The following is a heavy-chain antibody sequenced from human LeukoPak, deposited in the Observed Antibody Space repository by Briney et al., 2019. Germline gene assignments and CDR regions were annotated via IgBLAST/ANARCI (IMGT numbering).Heavy chain of an antibody. D-gene: IGHD5-18*01. CDR1: GYTPTASY. CDR3: ARSITTMVHAIHM. V-gene: IGHV1-2*02. J-gene: IGHJ3*02. CDR2: INLNSGGT. Sequence: ASVKVSCKASGYTPTASYLHWVRQAPGQGLEWMAWINLNSGGTNYAQKFQGRVTVNRDTSISTAYMELSGLRSDDTALYYCARSITTMVHAIHMWGQGTMVTVSS.